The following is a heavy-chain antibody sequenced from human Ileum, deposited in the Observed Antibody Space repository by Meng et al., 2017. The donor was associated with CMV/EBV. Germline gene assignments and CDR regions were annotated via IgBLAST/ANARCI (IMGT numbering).Heavy chain of an antibody. Sequence: SQTLSLTCTVSVGAISAYYWSWIWQSPGKGLEWIGYIHNSGSTQYTPSLKSRVTMSIDTSKNQSSLKLRSETAADTAVYYCARGGDISETTAHWGQGRLVTVSS. V-gene: IGHV4-59*01. CDR1: VGAISAYY. J-gene: IGHJ4*02. D-gene: IGHD6-19*01. CDR3: ARGGDISETTAH. CDR2: IHNSGST.